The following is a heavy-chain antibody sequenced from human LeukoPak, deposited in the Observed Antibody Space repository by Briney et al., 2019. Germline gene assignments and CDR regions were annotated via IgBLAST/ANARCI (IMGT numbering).Heavy chain of an antibody. CDR1: GGSISSYY. CDR3: AGGVVAALDFDY. J-gene: IGHJ4*02. CDR2: IYYSGST. D-gene: IGHD2-15*01. V-gene: IGHV4-59*01. Sequence: PETLSLNCTVSGGSISSYYWSWPRHPPGKGLEWIGYIYYSGSTNYNPSLKSRVTISVDTSKNQFSLKLSSVTAADTAVYYCAGGVVAALDFDYWGQGTLVTVSS.